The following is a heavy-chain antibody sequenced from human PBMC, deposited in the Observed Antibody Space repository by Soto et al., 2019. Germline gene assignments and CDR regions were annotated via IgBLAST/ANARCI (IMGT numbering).Heavy chain of an antibody. Sequence: QVQLQESGPGLVKPSETLSLTCAVSGYSISSGYYWGWIRQPPGKGLEWIGSIYHSGSTYYNPSLESRVTISGDTAKNQFSLKLSSVTAADTAVYYCASGGFPAFDPWGQGTLVTVSS. CDR1: GYSISSGYY. D-gene: IGHD3-16*01. CDR3: ASGGFPAFDP. J-gene: IGHJ5*02. CDR2: IYHSGST. V-gene: IGHV4-38-2*01.